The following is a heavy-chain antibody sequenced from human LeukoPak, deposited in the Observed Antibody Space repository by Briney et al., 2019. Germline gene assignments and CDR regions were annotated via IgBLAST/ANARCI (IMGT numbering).Heavy chain of an antibody. CDR1: GFTFSSYW. Sequence: GGSLRLPCAASGFTFSSYWMHWVRQAPGKGLVWVSRINSDGSSTSYADSVKGRFTVSRDNAKNTLYLQMNSLRAEDTAVYYCAREATLEASWSDAFDIWGQGTMVTVSS. V-gene: IGHV3-74*01. CDR2: INSDGSST. J-gene: IGHJ3*02. D-gene: IGHD5-12*01. CDR3: AREATLEASWSDAFDI.